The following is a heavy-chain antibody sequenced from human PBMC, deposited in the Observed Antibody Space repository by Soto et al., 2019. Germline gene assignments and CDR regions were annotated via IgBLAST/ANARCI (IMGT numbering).Heavy chain of an antibody. CDR2: IIPVFGTA. J-gene: IGHJ5*01. D-gene: IGHD1-26*01. V-gene: IGHV1-69*01. Sequence: QVQLVQSGAEVKKPGSSVKVSCKASGVVFRNYAINWVRQAPGQGLEWMGGIIPVFGTADYPQKFQGRVTITADESTTTDYMELTSLKTEDTAVYFCARDRWGSYSFDSWGQGTLVTVAS. CDR3: ARDRWGSYSFDS. CDR1: GVVFRNYA.